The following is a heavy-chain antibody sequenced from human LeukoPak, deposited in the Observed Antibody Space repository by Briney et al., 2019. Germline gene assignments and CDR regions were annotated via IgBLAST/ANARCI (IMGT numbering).Heavy chain of an antibody. D-gene: IGHD3-22*01. Sequence: GGSLRLSCAASGFTISSDCVTWVRQAPGKGLEWVSVVHYGAAIYYADSVKGRFTISRDNSMNTLFLQMSSLRVEDTAVYYCARGRYDSSGNYSIFDYWGQGTLVTVSS. CDR3: ARGRYDSSGNYSIFDY. CDR2: VHYGAAI. CDR1: GFTISSDC. V-gene: IGHV3-66*01. J-gene: IGHJ4*02.